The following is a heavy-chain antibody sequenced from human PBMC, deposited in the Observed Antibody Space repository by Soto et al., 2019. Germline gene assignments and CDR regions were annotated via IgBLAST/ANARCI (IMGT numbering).Heavy chain of an antibody. Sequence: QLQLQESGPGLVKPSETLSLTCTVSGGSISSSSYYWGWIRQPPGKGLEWIGSIYYSGSTYYNPSLKSRVTISVDTSKNQFSLKLSAVTAADPAVYYCARQPRYGSGSYYNPFDYWGQGTLVTVSS. V-gene: IGHV4-39*01. CDR1: GGSISSSSYY. CDR3: ARQPRYGSGSYYNPFDY. CDR2: IYYSGST. J-gene: IGHJ4*02. D-gene: IGHD3-10*01.